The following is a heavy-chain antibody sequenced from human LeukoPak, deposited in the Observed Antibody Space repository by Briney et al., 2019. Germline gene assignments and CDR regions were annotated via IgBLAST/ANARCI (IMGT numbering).Heavy chain of an antibody. D-gene: IGHD5-12*01. CDR3: VRSSGYDRFDY. Sequence: GASVNVSCKASGYTFTGYFMHWVRQAPGQGLEWMGWINPKNGGTKYAQNFQGRVIMTRDTSISTAYMELTMRSDDTAVYYCVRSSGYDRFDYWGQGTLVTVSS. CDR1: GYTFTGYF. V-gene: IGHV1-2*02. J-gene: IGHJ4*02. CDR2: INPKNGGT.